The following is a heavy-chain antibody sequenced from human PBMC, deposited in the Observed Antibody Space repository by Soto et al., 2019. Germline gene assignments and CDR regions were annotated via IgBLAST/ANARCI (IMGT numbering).Heavy chain of an antibody. J-gene: IGHJ1*01. CDR2: IGGSGGHT. CDR3: TRGPRASSGGAGAY. V-gene: IGHV3-23*01. CDR1: GFSFGSYA. Sequence: EVQLLESGGGLVQPGGSLRLYCAASGFSFGSYAMSWVRQAPGKGLEWVSSIGGSGGHTHYAESVQGRFIISRDNAKSTLYLQMNSLRPEDTAVYYCTRGPRASSGGAGAYWGKGTLVTVSS. D-gene: IGHD2-2*01.